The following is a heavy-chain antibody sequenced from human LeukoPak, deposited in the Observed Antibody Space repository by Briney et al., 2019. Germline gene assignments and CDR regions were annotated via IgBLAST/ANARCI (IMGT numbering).Heavy chain of an antibody. J-gene: IGHJ4*02. D-gene: IGHD2-2*01. CDR2: IYYSGST. Sequence: PSETLSLTCTVSGGSISSYYWSWIRQPPGKGLEWIGYIYYSGSTNSKPSLKSRVTISVDTSKNQFSLKLTSVTAADTAVYYCARLGIGVVPSAMLGDYYFDYWGQGTLVTVSS. CDR3: ARLGIGVVPSAMLGDYYFDY. CDR1: GGSISSYY. V-gene: IGHV4-59*08.